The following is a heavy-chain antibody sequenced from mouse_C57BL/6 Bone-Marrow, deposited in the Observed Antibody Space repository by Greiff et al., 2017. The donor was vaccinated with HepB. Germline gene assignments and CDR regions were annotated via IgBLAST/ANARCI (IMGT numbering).Heavy chain of an antibody. CDR2: IYPGDGDT. J-gene: IGHJ4*01. Sequence: QVQLQQSGPELVKPGASVKISCKASGYAFSSSWMNWVKQRPGKGLEWIGRIYPGDGDTNYNGKFKGKATLTADKSSSTAYMQLSSLTSEDSAVYFCARDGYLGMDYWGQGTSVTVSS. V-gene: IGHV1-82*01. CDR3: ARDGYLGMDY. CDR1: GYAFSSSW. D-gene: IGHD2-3*01.